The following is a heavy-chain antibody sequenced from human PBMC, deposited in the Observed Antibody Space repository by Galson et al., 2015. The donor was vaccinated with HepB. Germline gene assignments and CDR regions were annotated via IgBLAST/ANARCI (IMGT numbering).Heavy chain of an antibody. Sequence: SLRLSCAASGFTVSSNYMSWVRQAPGKGLEWVSVIYSGGSTYYADSVKGRFTISRDNSKNTLYLQMNSLRAEDTAVYYCARDLAYWGSFDYWGQGTLVTVSS. CDR1: GFTVSSNY. J-gene: IGHJ4*02. CDR2: IYSGGST. V-gene: IGHV3-66*02. D-gene: IGHD3-16*01. CDR3: ARDLAYWGSFDY.